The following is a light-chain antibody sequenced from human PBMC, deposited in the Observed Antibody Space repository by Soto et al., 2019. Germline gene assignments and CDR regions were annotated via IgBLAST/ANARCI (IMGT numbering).Light chain of an antibody. CDR3: QKYNNAPFT. CDR2: GAT. CDR1: QAISIY. J-gene: IGKJ3*01. Sequence: DIQMTQSPYSLSASIGDRVTITCRASQAISIYLAWYQQKPGKVPNLLIYGATTLQSGVPSRFSGRGSGTDFTLTISSLQPEDVATYYCQKYNNAPFTFGPGTKVDIK. V-gene: IGKV1-27*01.